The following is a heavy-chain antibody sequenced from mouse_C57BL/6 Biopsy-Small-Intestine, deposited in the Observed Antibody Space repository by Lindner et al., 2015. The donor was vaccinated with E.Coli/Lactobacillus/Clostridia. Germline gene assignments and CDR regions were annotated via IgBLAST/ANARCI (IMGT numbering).Heavy chain of an antibody. Sequence: VQLQESGAELARPGASVKLSCKASGYTFTSYGISWVKQRTGQGLEWIGEIYPRSGNTYYNEKFKGKATLTADKSPSTAYMELRSLTSEDSAVYFCARSEVYYYGSSPGFDVWGTGTTVTVSS. CDR2: IYPRSGNT. J-gene: IGHJ1*03. CDR1: GYTFTSYG. CDR3: ARSEVYYYGSSPGFDV. D-gene: IGHD1-1*01. V-gene: IGHV1-81*01.